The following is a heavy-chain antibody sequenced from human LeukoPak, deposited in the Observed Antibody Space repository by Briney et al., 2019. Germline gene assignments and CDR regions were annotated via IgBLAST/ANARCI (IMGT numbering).Heavy chain of an antibody. J-gene: IGHJ5*02. CDR2: INYSGTT. Sequence: SETLSLTCTVSGGSISSYYWSWIRQSPGKGLEWIGYINYSGTTDYNPSLKSRVTISVDTSKNQFSLRLSSVTAADTAVYYCARGQARLAWFDPWGQGTLVTVSS. CDR1: GGSISSYY. D-gene: IGHD6-19*01. V-gene: IGHV4-59*01. CDR3: ARGQARLAWFDP.